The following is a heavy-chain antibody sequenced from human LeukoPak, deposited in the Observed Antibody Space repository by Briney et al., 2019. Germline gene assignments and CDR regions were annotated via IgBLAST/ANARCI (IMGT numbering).Heavy chain of an antibody. CDR3: AKTRASSWFRNAEYFQH. V-gene: IGHV3-23*01. CDR1: GFTFSSYA. D-gene: IGHD6-13*01. CDR2: ISGSGGST. J-gene: IGHJ1*01. Sequence: PGGSLRLSCAASGFTFSSYAMSWVRQAPGKGLEWASAISGSGGSTYYADSVKGRFTISRDNSKNTLYLQMNSLRAEDTAVYYCAKTRASSWFRNAEYFQHWGQGTLVTVSS.